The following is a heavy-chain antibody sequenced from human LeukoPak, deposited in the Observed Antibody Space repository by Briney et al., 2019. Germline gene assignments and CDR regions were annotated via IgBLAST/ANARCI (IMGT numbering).Heavy chain of an antibody. CDR3: ARNLYGSGRSFDY. V-gene: IGHV1-2*06. CDR2: INPNSGGT. J-gene: IGHJ4*02. D-gene: IGHD3-10*01. CDR1: GYTFTGYY. Sequence: ASVEVSCKASGYTFTGYYMHWVRQAPGQGLEWMGRINPNSGGTNYAQKFQGRVTMTRDTSISTAYMELSRLRSDDTAVYYCARNLYGSGRSFDYWGQGTLVTVSS.